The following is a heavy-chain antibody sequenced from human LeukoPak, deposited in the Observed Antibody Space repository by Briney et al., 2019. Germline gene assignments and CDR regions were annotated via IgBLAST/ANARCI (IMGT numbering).Heavy chain of an antibody. J-gene: IGHJ5*02. V-gene: IGHV1-2*02. CDR2: INPNSGGT. D-gene: IGHD3-22*01. CDR3: ARALLLVYYYDSSGYSPNWFDP. CDR1: GYTFTSHG. Sequence: ASVKVSCKASGYTFTSHGISWVRQAPGQGLEWMGWINPNSGGTNYAQKFQGRVTMTRDTSISTAYMELSRLRSDDTAVYYCARALLLVYYYDSSGYSPNWFDPWGQGTLVTVSS.